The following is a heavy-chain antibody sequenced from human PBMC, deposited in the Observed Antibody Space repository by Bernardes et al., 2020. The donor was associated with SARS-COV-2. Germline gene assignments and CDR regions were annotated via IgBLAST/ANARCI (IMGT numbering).Heavy chain of an antibody. V-gene: IGHV2-5*02. CDR3: AHRPPSFGSGYFDY. D-gene: IGHD3-10*01. Sequence: SGPTLVKPTQTLTLTCTFSGFSLATNGVGVGWIRQPPGKALEWLALIYWDDDKRYSPSLKSRLTITKDTSKNQVVLTMTNMDPVDTATYYCAHRPPSFGSGYFDYWGQGTLVTVSS. CDR2: IYWDDDK. CDR1: GFSLATNGVG. J-gene: IGHJ4*02.